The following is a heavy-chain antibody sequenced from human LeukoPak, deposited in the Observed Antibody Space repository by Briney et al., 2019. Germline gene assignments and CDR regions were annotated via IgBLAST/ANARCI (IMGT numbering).Heavy chain of an antibody. V-gene: IGHV4-30-4*01. CDR2: IYYSGST. CDR1: GGSISSGDYY. D-gene: IGHD3-3*01. J-gene: IGHJ4*02. CDR3: ARAPLRFLEWLI. Sequence: PSETLSLTCTVSGGSISSGDYYWSWIRQPPGKGLEWIGYIYYSGSTYYNPSLKSRVTISVDTSKNQFSLKLSSVTAADTAVYYCARAPLRFLEWLIWGQGTLVTVSS.